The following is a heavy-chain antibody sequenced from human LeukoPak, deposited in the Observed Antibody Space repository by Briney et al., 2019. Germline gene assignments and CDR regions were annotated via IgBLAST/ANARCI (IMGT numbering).Heavy chain of an antibody. V-gene: IGHV4-34*01. D-gene: IGHD4-17*01. CDR2: INHSGST. Sequence: SETLSLTCAVYGGSFSGYYWSWIRQPPGKGLEWIGEINHSGSTNYNPSLKSRVTISVDTSKNQFSLKLSSVTAADTAVYYCARYRYGDSFDYWGQGTLVTVSS. CDR3: ARYRYGDSFDY. J-gene: IGHJ4*02. CDR1: GGSFSGYY.